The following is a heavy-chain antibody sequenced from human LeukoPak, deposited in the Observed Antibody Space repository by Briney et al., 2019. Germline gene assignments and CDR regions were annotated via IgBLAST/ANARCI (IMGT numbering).Heavy chain of an antibody. J-gene: IGHJ4*02. CDR3: ARSPIAEAGYYFDY. Sequence: ASVKVSCKASGGTFISYAISWVRQAPGQGLEWMGGIIPIFGTANYAQNFQGRVTITSDTSAATAYMELSSLRSEDTAVYYCARSPIAEAGYYFDYWGQGALVTISS. CDR2: IIPIFGTA. D-gene: IGHD6-19*01. V-gene: IGHV1-69*05. CDR1: GGTFISYA.